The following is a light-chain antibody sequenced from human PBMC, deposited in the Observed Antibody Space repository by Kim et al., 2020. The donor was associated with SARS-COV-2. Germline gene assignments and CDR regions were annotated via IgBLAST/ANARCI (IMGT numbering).Light chain of an antibody. J-gene: IGKJ2*03. CDR1: QHIGTY. CDR3: RKSYSSPLHS. Sequence: AAVGDRVTSTGRASQHIGTYLNAYQQKPENATPHLMYAASSLRRGVASRFCGSGAAAAVCLTISSRQPDELATYYCRKSYSSPLHSFGQGTKLEI. V-gene: IGKV1-39*01. CDR2: AAS.